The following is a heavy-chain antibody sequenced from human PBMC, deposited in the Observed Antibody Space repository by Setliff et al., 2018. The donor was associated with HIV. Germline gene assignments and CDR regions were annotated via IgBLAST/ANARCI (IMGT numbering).Heavy chain of an antibody. J-gene: IGHJ3*01. CDR2: FHYSGST. D-gene: IGHD3-16*01. CDR3: ATLGLVFPGAFDV. V-gene: IGHV4-39*01. Sequence: PSETLSLTCTVSGGSISSGDYYWSWIRQPPGKGLEWIGRFHYSGSTSHSPSLRSRVTISIDTSKNQFSLKLTSVTAADTAVYYCATLGLVFPGAFDVWGQGTVVTVSS. CDR1: GGSISSGDYY.